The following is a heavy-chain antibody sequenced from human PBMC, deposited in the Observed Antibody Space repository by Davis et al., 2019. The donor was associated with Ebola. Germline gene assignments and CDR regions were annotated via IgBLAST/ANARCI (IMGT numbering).Heavy chain of an antibody. CDR3: ARLVGEFYFYGMDV. J-gene: IGHJ6*04. CDR2: MNPNSGNT. Sequence: AASVKVSCKASGYTFTNYYMHWVRQAPGQGLEWMGWMNPNSGNTGYAQKFQGRVTMTRNTSISTAYMELSSLRSEDTAVYYCARLVGEFYFYGMDVWGKGTTVTVSS. D-gene: IGHD3-10*01. V-gene: IGHV1-8*02. CDR1: GYTFTNYY.